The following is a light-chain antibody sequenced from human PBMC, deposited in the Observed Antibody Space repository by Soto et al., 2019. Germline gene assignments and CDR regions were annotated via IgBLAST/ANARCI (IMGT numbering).Light chain of an antibody. CDR2: NAS. V-gene: IGKV1-39*01. CDR3: QHSYSTHIS. Sequence: DIRMTQSPSSLSASVGDTVTITCRASQSISSHLNWYQQKPGKAPNLLMYNASNLQSGVPSRFRASGSLTELTLTTSSLQPEDFATYHCQHSYSTHISVAQGTGLEI. CDR1: QSISSH. J-gene: IGKJ5*01.